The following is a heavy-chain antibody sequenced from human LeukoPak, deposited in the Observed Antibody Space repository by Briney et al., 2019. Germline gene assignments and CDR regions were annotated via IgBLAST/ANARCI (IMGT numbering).Heavy chain of an antibody. D-gene: IGHD6-19*01. J-gene: IGHJ4*02. V-gene: IGHV1-24*01. CDR2: FDPEDGET. CDR1: GYTLTELS. Sequence: ASVKVSCKVSGYTLTELSMHWVRQAPGKGLEWMGGFDPEDGETIYAQKFQGRVTITRDTSASTAYMELSSLRSEDTAVYYCARDRSGSGWPQDYWGQGTLVTVSS. CDR3: ARDRSGSGWPQDY.